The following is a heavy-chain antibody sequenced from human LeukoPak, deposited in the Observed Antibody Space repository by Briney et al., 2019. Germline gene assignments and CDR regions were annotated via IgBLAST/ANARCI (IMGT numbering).Heavy chain of an antibody. CDR1: EFTFSKFP. V-gene: IGHV3-23*01. J-gene: IGHJ3*02. CDR3: AKSLFTSATGTGRAFHI. CDR2: ISAIGDVT. Sequence: PGGSLRLSCAASEFTFSKFPMGWVRQAPGRGLEWVSAISAIGDVTFHADSVRGRFTISRDNSKSTLFLQMNDLRVEDTAKFYCAKSLFTSATGTGRAFHIWGQGTMVSVSS. D-gene: IGHD1-1*01.